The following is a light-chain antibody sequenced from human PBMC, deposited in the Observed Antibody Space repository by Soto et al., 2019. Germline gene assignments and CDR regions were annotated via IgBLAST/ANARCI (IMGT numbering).Light chain of an antibody. V-gene: IGKV3-15*01. Sequence: EIVMTQSPASLSVSPGDTATLSCRASQSVSSNLAWYQQKPGQSPRLLMSGASTRATGIPARFSGSGSGTEFTLTISSLQSEDFAIYYCHQYNNWPRTFGQGTKVEIK. J-gene: IGKJ1*01. CDR2: GAS. CDR1: QSVSSN. CDR3: HQYNNWPRT.